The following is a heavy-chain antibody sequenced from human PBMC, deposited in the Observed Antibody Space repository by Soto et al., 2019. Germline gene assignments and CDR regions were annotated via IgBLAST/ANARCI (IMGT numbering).Heavy chain of an antibody. D-gene: IGHD3-10*01. CDR1: GYTFTSYA. CDR3: ARAARGVLYNWFDP. V-gene: IGHV1-3*01. Sequence: ASAKVSCKASGYTFTSYAMHWVRQAPGQRLEWMGWINAGNGNTKYSQKFQGRVTITRDTSASTAYMELSSLRSEDTAVYYCARAARGVLYNWFDPWGQGTLVTVSS. CDR2: INAGNGNT. J-gene: IGHJ5*02.